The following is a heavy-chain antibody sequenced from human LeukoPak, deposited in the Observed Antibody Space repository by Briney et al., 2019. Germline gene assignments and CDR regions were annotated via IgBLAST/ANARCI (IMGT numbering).Heavy chain of an antibody. Sequence: SVEVTCKASGGTFSSYAISWVRQAPGPGLEWMGGIIPMFGTANYAQKFQGRVTITTEESTSTAYMELSSPGSEDTAMYYCARVFARGGEISGSYYYYWGQGTLVTVSS. CDR1: GGTFSSYA. D-gene: IGHD1-26*01. CDR3: ARVFARGGEISGSYYYY. J-gene: IGHJ4*02. CDR2: IIPMFGTA. V-gene: IGHV1-69*05.